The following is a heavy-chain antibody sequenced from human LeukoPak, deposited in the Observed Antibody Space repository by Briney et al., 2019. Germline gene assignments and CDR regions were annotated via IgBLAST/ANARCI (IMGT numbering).Heavy chain of an antibody. CDR2: ISGSGGST. J-gene: IGHJ4*02. D-gene: IGHD4-17*01. V-gene: IGHV3-23*01. CDR1: GFTFSSYA. CDR3: AKEWARYADYGNHFHY. Sequence: PGGSLRLSCAASGFTFSSYAMSWVRQAPGKGLEWVSAISGSGGSTYYADSVKGRFTISRDNSKNTLYLQMNSLRAEDTAVYYCAKEWARYADYGNHFHYWGQGTLVIVSS.